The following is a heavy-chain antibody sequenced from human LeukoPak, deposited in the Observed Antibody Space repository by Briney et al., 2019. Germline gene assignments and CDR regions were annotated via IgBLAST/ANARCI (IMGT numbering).Heavy chain of an antibody. CDR2: MNPNSGNT. V-gene: IGHV1-8*01. J-gene: IGHJ5*01. CDR1: GYTFTSYD. D-gene: IGHD3-22*01. Sequence: ASVKVSCKASGYTFTSYDINWVRQATGQGLEWMGWMNPNSGNTGYAQKFQGRVTMTRNTSISTAYMELSSLRSEDTAVYYCARVYDSSGYYYDSWGQGTLVTVSS. CDR3: ARVYDSSGYYYDS.